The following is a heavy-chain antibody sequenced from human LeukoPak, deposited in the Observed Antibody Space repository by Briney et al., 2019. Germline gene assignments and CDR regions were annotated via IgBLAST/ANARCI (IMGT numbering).Heavy chain of an antibody. CDR3: ARAVGDYYGDYPFDY. V-gene: IGHV3-21*01. CDR2: ISSSSYI. CDR1: GFTFSSYS. D-gene: IGHD4-17*01. Sequence: GGFLRLSCAASGFTFSSYSMNWVRQAPGKGLEWVSSISSSSYIYYADSVKGRFTISRDNAKNSLYLQMNSLRAEDTAVYYCARAVGDYYGDYPFDYWGQGTLVTVSS. J-gene: IGHJ4*02.